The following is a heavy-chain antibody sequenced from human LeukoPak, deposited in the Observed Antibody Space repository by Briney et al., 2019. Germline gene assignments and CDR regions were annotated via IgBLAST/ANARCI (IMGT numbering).Heavy chain of an antibody. CDR2: IYYSGST. Sequence: SETLSLTCTVSGGSISGYYWSWIRQPPGKGLEWIGYIYYSGSTNYNPSLKSRVTISVDTSKNQFSLKLSSVTAADTAVYYCARTSGSGSYIDYWGQGTLVTVSS. CDR3: ARTSGSGSYIDY. V-gene: IGHV4-59*01. J-gene: IGHJ4*02. CDR1: GGSISGYY. D-gene: IGHD3-10*01.